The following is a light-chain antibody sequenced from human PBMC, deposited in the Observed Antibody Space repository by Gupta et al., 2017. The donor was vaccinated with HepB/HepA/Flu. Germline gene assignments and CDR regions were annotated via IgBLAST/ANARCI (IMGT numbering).Light chain of an antibody. CDR1: QGVLYSSNNKNY. CDR3: QQYYSTPWT. J-gene: IGKJ1*01. Sequence: DIVMTQSPDSLAVSLGERATINCKSSQGVLYSSNNKNYLVWYQQKPGQPPKLLIYWASTRESGVPDRFSGSGSGTDFTLTISSLQAEDVAVYYCQQYYSTPWTFGQGTKVEIK. CDR2: WAS. V-gene: IGKV4-1*01.